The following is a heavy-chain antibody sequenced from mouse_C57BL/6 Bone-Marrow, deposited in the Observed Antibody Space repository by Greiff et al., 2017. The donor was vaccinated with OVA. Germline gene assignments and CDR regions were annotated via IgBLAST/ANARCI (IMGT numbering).Heavy chain of an antibody. CDR2: IYPGDGDT. CDR1: GYAFSSSW. Sequence: VQLQQSGPELVKPGASVKISCKASGYAFSSSWMNWVKQRPGKGLEWIGRIYPGDGDTKYNGKFKGKATLTADKSSSTAYMQLSSLTSEDSAVYFCAIYGFAYWGQGTLVTVSA. V-gene: IGHV1-82*01. J-gene: IGHJ3*01. CDR3: AIYGFAY.